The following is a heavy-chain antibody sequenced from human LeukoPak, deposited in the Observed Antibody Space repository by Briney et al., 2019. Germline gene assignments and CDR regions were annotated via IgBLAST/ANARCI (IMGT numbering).Heavy chain of an antibody. CDR2: ISSSGSII. CDR3: ARARFGSSFEDY. V-gene: IGHV3-11*01. Sequence: PGGSLRLSCAASEFTFSDYYMCWIRQAPGKGLEWVSSISSSGSIIYYADSVKGRFTISRDNAKNSLYLQMDSLRAEDTAVYYCARARFGSSFEDYWGQGTLVTVSS. J-gene: IGHJ4*02. D-gene: IGHD6-6*01. CDR1: EFTFSDYY.